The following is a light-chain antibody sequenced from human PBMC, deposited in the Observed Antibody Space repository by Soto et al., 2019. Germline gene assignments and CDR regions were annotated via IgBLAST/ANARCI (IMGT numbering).Light chain of an antibody. CDR1: SSDVGGYNY. Sequence: QSALTQPASVSGSPGQSITISCTGTSSDVGGYNYVSWYQQHPGKAPKLMIYDVSNRPSGVSNRFSGSKSGNTASLTISGLQAEDEADYYCSSYTSSSTPYVVFGRGTKVTVL. CDR3: SSYTSSSTPYVV. J-gene: IGLJ2*01. V-gene: IGLV2-14*01. CDR2: DVS.